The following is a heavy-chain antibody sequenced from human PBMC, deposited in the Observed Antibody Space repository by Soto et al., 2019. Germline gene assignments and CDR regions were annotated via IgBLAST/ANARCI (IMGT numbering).Heavy chain of an antibody. V-gene: IGHV1-18*01. CDR3: ARVPGSSWPIDY. J-gene: IGHJ4*02. CDR2: ISAYNGNT. CDR1: GYTITIYV. D-gene: IGHD6-13*01. Sequence: ASVKVSRKTAGYTITIYVVSRVSQAPGQGLEWMGWISAYNGNTNYAQKLQGRVTMTTDTSTSTAYMELRSLRSDDTAVYYCARVPGSSWPIDYWGQGTLVTVSS.